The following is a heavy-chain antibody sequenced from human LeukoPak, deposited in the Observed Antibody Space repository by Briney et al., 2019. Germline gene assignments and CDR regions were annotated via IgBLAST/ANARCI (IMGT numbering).Heavy chain of an antibody. CDR3: ARGTGGRDDY. CDR2: INTDGSST. J-gene: IGHJ4*02. D-gene: IGHD3-10*01. Sequence: PGGSLRLSCAASGFTFSSSWMHWVCQAPGKGLVWVSRINTDGSSTNYADSVKGRFTISRDNAKNTLYLHMNSLRAEDTAVYYCARGTGGRDDYWGQGTRVTVSS. CDR1: GFTFSSSW. V-gene: IGHV3-74*01.